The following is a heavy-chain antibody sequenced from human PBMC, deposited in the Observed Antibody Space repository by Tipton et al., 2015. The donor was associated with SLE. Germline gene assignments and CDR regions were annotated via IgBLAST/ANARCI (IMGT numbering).Heavy chain of an antibody. Sequence: QVQLVQSGAEVKKPGASVKVSCKASGYTFTSYGIGWVRQAPGQGLEWMGWINANQGNTNYAQKFQDRITLTTDTSTDTAYMELRSLNPDDTAMYYCAKDISRAGDWVFGYWGQGTLVTVSS. CDR2: INANQGNT. V-gene: IGHV1-18*01. CDR3: AKDISRAGDWVFGY. J-gene: IGHJ4*02. D-gene: IGHD2-21*02. CDR1: GYTFTSYG.